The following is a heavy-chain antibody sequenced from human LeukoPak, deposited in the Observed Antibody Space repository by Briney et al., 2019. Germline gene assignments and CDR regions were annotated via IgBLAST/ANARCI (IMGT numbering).Heavy chain of an antibody. CDR3: AKDPGYSSSWSFDP. V-gene: IGHV3-30*18. CDR2: ISYDGSNE. D-gene: IGHD6-13*01. J-gene: IGHJ5*02. Sequence: GGSLRLSCAASGFTFSSYGMHWVRQAPGKGLEWVAVISYDGSNEYYADSVKGRFTISRDNSKNTLYLQMNSLRAEDTAVYYCAKDPGYSSSWSFDPWGQGTLVTVSS. CDR1: GFTFSSYG.